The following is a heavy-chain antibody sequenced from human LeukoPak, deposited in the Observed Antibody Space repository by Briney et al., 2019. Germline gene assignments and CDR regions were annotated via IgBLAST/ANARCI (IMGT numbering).Heavy chain of an antibody. D-gene: IGHD6-13*01. V-gene: IGHV4-61*02. Sequence: SETLSLTCTVFGDSISSDNYYWSWIRQPAGKGLEWMGRIYASGSTNYNPSLKSRVTMSVDTSKNQFSLKLNSVTAADTAVYYCAREVQIAAAAFDYWGQGTLVTVSS. CDR1: GDSISSDNYY. CDR2: IYASGST. CDR3: AREVQIAAAAFDY. J-gene: IGHJ4*02.